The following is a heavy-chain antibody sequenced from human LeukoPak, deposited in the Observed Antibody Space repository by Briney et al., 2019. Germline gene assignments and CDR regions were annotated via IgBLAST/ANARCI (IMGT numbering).Heavy chain of an antibody. CDR2: ITSRSNHI. CDR3: ARGPIYYDSSGYYSD. D-gene: IGHD3-22*01. Sequence: GGSLRLSCAASGFTFSGYSMNWVRQAPGKGLEWVSSITSRSNHIDYADSVKGRFAISRDNAKNSLYLQMNSLRAEDTAVYYCARGPIYYDSSGYYSDWGQGTLVTVSS. J-gene: IGHJ4*02. CDR1: GFTFSGYS. V-gene: IGHV3-21*01.